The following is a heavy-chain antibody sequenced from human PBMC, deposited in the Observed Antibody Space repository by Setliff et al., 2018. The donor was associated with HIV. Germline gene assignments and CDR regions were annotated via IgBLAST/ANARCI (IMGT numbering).Heavy chain of an antibody. J-gene: IGHJ6*02. D-gene: IGHD3-22*01. CDR3: AREIGDYYDSSGYYPPTDYYYGMDV. Sequence: ASVKVSCKASGYTFTDYYIHWVRQAPGQGLEWMGWLYPNTGGTNYAQKFQGRVTMTTDTSTSTAYMELRSLRSDDPAVYYCAREIGDYYDSSGYYPPTDYYYGMDVWGQGTTVTVSS. V-gene: IGHV1-2*02. CDR2: LYPNTGGT. CDR1: GYTFTDYY.